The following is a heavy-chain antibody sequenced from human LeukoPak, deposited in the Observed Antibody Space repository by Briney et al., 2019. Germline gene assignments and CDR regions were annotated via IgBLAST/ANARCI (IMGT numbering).Heavy chain of an antibody. V-gene: IGHV1-69*04. D-gene: IGHD4-17*01. J-gene: IGHJ6*02. Sequence: ASVKVSCKASGGTFSSYAISWVRQAPGQGPEWMGRIIPILGIANYAQKFQGRVTITADKSTSTAYMELSSLRSEDTAVYYCARDPVKGRIYYYYGMDVWGQGTTVTVSS. CDR2: IIPILGIA. CDR1: GGTFSSYA. CDR3: ARDPVKGRIYYYYGMDV.